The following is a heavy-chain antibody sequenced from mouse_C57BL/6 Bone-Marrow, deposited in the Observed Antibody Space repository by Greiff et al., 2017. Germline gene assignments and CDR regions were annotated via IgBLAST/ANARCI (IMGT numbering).Heavy chain of an antibody. Sequence: QVQLQQPGAELVKPGASVKLSCKASGYTFTSYWMQWVKQRPGQGLEWIGEIDPSDSYTNYNQKFKGKATLTVDTSSSTAYMQLSSLTSEDSAVYYCARGGNGYDGVAYWGQGTLVTVSA. CDR3: ARGGNGYDGVAY. V-gene: IGHV1-50*01. D-gene: IGHD2-2*01. J-gene: IGHJ3*01. CDR2: IDPSDSYT. CDR1: GYTFTSYW.